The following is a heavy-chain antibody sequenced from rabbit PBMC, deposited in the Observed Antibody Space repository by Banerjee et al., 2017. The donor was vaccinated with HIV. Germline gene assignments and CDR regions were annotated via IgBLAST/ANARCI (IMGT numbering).Heavy chain of an antibody. J-gene: IGHJ4*01. D-gene: IGHD4-1*01. CDR1: GFSLSSYW. CDR2: INTSSGNT. CDR3: ARDLAGVIGWNFNL. Sequence: QSLEESGGDLVKPGASLTLTCTASGFSLSSYWICWVRQAPGKGLELIACINTSSGNTVYATWAKGRFTSSKTSWTTVTLQMTSLTAADTATYFCARDLAGVIGWNFNLWGPGNLVTVS. V-gene: IGHV1S40*01.